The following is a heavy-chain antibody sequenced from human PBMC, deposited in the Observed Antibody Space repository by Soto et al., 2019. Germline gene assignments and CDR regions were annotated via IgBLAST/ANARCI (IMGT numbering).Heavy chain of an antibody. CDR1: GFTISDYG. CDR2: IKRDGSTT. V-gene: IGHV3-74*01. CDR3: ARGAINYYYEDV. Sequence: PGGSQRLSCAASGFTISDYGMHWVRKAPGKGLEWVSRIKRDGSTTNYADSVKGRFTISRDNAKNTLYLEMNSLRVEDTADYYCARGAINYYYEDVWGKGTTVTVSS. J-gene: IGHJ6*03.